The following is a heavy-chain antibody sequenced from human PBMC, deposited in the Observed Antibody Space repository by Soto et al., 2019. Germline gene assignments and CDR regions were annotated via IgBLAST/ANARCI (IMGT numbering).Heavy chain of an antibody. CDR2: IIPIFGTA. D-gene: IGHD5-18*01. Sequence: QVQLVQSGAEVKKPGSSVKVSCKASGGTFSSYAISWVRQAPGQGLEWMGGIIPIFGTANYAQKFQGRVTITADESTSTAYRELSSLRSEDTAVYYCASTNTAMVTGWFDPWGQGTLVTVSS. V-gene: IGHV1-69*12. CDR1: GGTFSSYA. CDR3: ASTNTAMVTGWFDP. J-gene: IGHJ5*02.